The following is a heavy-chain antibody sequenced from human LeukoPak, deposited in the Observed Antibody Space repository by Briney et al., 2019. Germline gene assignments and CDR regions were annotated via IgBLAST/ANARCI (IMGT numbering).Heavy chain of an antibody. CDR3: ATGGVTMVRGVIRTFDWFDP. CDR1: GYTLTELS. Sequence: ASVKVSCKVSGYTLTELSMHWVRQAPGRGLEWMGGFDPEDGETIYVQKFQGRVTMTGDTSTNTAYMELSSLRSEDTAVYYCATGGVTMVRGVIRTFDWFDPWGQGTLVTVSS. CDR2: FDPEDGET. J-gene: IGHJ5*02. D-gene: IGHD3-10*01. V-gene: IGHV1-24*01.